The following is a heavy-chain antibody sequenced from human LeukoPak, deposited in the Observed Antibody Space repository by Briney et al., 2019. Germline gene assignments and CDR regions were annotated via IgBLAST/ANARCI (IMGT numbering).Heavy chain of an antibody. CDR3: ASHSSSWYGFDY. CDR2: IYSGGST. V-gene: IGHV3-53*01. Sequence: GGSLRLSCAASGFAVSSNHMSWVRQGPGKGLEWVSVIYSGGSTYYADSVKGRFTISRDNSKNTLYLQMNSLRAEDTAVYYCASHSSSWYGFDYWGQGTLVTVSS. CDR1: GFAVSSNH. J-gene: IGHJ4*02. D-gene: IGHD6-13*01.